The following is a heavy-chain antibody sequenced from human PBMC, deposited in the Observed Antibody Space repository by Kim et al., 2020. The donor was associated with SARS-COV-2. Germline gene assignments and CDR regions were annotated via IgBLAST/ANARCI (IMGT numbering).Heavy chain of an antibody. CDR1: GGSISSGGYY. D-gene: IGHD4-17*01. CDR2: IYYSGST. CDR3: AKGTTVTGFLLDY. V-gene: IGHV4-31*03. J-gene: IGHJ4*02. Sequence: SQTLSLTCTVSGGSISSGGYYWRWIRQHPGKGLEWIGYIYYSGSTYYNPSLKSRVTISVDTSKNQFSLKLSSVTAADTAVYYCAKGTTVTGFLLDYWGQGTLVTVSS.